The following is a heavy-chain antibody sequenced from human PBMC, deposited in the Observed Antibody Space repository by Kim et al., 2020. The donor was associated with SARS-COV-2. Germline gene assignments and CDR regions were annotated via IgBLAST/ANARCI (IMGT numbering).Heavy chain of an antibody. CDR2: IIHTGRA. D-gene: IGHD4-4*01. J-gene: IGHJ6*03. CDR3: ARGLDYSLGYYYYMDV. CDR1: GGSFSNYY. Sequence: SETLSLTCAVYGGSFSNYYWTWIRQSPGKGLEFIGEIIHTGRANYNPSLNSRVTISEDPSKNQFSLKLTSVTAADTAVYYCARGLDYSLGYYYYMDVWG. V-gene: IGHV4-34*01.